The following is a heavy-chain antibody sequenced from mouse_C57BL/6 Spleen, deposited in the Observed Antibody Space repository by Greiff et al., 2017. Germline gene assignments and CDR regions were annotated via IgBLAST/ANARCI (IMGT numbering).Heavy chain of an antibody. V-gene: IGHV1-69*01. Sequence: VQLQQSGAELVMPGASVKLSCKASGYTFTSYWMHWVKQRPGQGLEWIGEIDPSDSYTNYNQKFKGKSTLTVDKSSSTAYMQLSSLTSEDSAVYYCARNYYSNSSFAYWGQGTLVTVSA. CDR2: IDPSDSYT. CDR1: GYTFTSYW. J-gene: IGHJ3*01. CDR3: ARNYYSNSSFAY. D-gene: IGHD2-5*01.